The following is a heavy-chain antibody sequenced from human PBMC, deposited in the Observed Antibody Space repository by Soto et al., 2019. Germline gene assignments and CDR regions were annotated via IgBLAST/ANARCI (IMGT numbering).Heavy chain of an antibody. Sequence: QITLKESGPTLVKPTQTLTLTCTFSGFSLRTSGVGVGWIRQPPGKALEWLALLYWNDNKLYSPSLQSRLTITKDTSENQVVLTLTNMDPVDTATYYCAHTPGYGDYDFYYFGMDVWGQGTPVTVSS. CDR3: AHTPGYGDYDFYYFGMDV. CDR2: LYWNDNK. CDR1: GFSLRTSGVG. D-gene: IGHD4-17*01. V-gene: IGHV2-5*01. J-gene: IGHJ6*02.